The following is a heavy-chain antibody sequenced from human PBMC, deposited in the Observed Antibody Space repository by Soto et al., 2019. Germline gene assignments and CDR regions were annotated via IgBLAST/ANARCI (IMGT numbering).Heavy chain of an antibody. J-gene: IGHJ4*02. CDR3: PKQVRDRAACPYYFDY. CDR2: ISSAVNT. V-gene: IGHV3-23*01. Sequence: RLSCAGSGFPFSNYSMSWVRHAPGKVLERVSAISSAVNTYYADPVKGGFTISGENSKNTVSLQMNSLRAEDTAVYYCPKQVRDRAACPYYFDYLGQGTLVTVSS. CDR1: GFPFSNYS. D-gene: IGHD3-16*01.